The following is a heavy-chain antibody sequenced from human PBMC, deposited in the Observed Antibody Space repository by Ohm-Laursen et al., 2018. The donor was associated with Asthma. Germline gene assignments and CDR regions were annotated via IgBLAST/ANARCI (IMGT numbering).Heavy chain of an antibody. CDR2: IYPDGGEK. Sequence: SLRLPCAASGLPFSNFWMSWVRQAPGKGLEWVANIYPDGGEKYYVDSVDGRFTISRDNAKNSLYLQMNSLRVEDTAVYYCAAWGSENFWGQGTLVTVS. J-gene: IGHJ4*02. V-gene: IGHV3-7*02. D-gene: IGHD7-27*01. CDR1: GLPFSNFW. CDR3: AAWGSENF.